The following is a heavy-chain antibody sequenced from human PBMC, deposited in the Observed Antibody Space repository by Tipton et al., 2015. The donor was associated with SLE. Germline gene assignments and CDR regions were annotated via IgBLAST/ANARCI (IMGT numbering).Heavy chain of an antibody. Sequence: LRLSCTVSSGSVSSGAYYWSWIRQHPGKGLEWIGYVFSSGTTYYNPSLKSRVTISVDTSKNQFSLKLSSVTAADTAVYYCARAGGGDSNWFDPWGQGTLVTVSS. J-gene: IGHJ5*02. CDR2: VFSSGTT. CDR1: SGSVSSGAYY. V-gene: IGHV4-31*03. CDR3: ARAGGGDSNWFDP. D-gene: IGHD2-21*01.